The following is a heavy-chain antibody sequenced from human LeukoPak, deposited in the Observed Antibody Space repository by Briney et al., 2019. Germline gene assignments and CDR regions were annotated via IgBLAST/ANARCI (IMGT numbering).Heavy chain of an antibody. CDR1: GGSISSSNW. CDR3: ARSTPYYGVDPDAFDI. J-gene: IGHJ3*02. CDR2: IYHSGST. Sequence: SGTLSLTCAVSGGSISSSNWWSWVRQPPGKGLEWIGEIYHSGSTNYNPSLKSRVTISVDKSKNQFSLKLSSVTAADTAVYYCARSTPYYGVDPDAFDIWGQGTMVTVSS. V-gene: IGHV4-4*02. D-gene: IGHD4-17*01.